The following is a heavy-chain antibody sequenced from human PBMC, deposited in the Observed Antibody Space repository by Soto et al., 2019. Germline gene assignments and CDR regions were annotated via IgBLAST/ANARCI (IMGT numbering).Heavy chain of an antibody. Sequence: QGQLVQSGAEVKKPGASVKVSCKASGYTFTDFGISWVRQAPGQGLEWMGGISAYNSNTNYAQKVQGRVTMTTDTSKSTAYMELRNLTSGDTAVYYCARDSGNLGNWAYFFDYWGQGTLVTVSS. D-gene: IGHD7-27*01. CDR2: ISAYNSNT. V-gene: IGHV1-18*01. J-gene: IGHJ4*02. CDR1: GYTFTDFG. CDR3: ARDSGNLGNWAYFFDY.